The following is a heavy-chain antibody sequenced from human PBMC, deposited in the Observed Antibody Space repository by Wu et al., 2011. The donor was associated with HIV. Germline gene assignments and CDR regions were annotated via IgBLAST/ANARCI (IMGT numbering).Heavy chain of an antibody. V-gene: IGHV1-2*02. CDR2: INPNSGGT. Sequence: QVQLVQSGAEVKKPGASVKVSCKASGYTFTDYFLHWVRQAPGQGPEWMGWINPNSGGTKYAQKFQGRVTMTRDTSISTAYMELSRLRSDDTAVYYCARPTRGMFLGLRFLELGYWGQGTLVTVSS. J-gene: IGHJ4*02. CDR3: ARPTRGMFLGLRFLELGY. CDR1: GYTFTDYF. D-gene: IGHD3-3*01.